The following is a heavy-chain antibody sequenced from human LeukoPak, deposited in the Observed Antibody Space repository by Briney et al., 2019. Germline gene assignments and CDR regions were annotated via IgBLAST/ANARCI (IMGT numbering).Heavy chain of an antibody. V-gene: IGHV4-4*07. CDR1: GGSIVSHY. J-gene: IGHJ4*02. CDR3: AKDSSTWGNLAGHFDS. D-gene: IGHD6-13*01. Sequence: SGTLSLTCTVSGGSIVSHYWNWIRQPAGRGLEWIGRFYASGTTNTSPSLKSRDTMSVDTSKNQFSLKLSSVTAADTAVYYCAKDSSTWGNLAGHFDSWGQGTLVTVSS. CDR2: FYASGTT.